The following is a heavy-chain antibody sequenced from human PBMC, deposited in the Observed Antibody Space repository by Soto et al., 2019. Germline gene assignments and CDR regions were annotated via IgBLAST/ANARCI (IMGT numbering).Heavy chain of an antibody. CDR1: GVTFISYA. CDR3: VSVKGSFHY. J-gene: IGHJ4*02. Sequence: GGFLRLSCSASGVTFISYAMNWVRQAPGKGLQYVSAISSNGGTTYYADSVKGRFTISRDNSKNTVYLQMSSLRDEDTAVYYCVSVKGSFHYWGQGTLVTVSS. V-gene: IGHV3-64D*08. CDR2: ISSNGGTT.